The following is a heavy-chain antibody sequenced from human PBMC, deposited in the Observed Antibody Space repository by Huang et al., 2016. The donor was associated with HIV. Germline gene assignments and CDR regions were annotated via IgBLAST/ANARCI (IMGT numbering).Heavy chain of an antibody. CDR3: VSHGSGTADY. J-gene: IGHJ4*02. Sequence: QVQLQESGPGLVKPSETLSLSCTVSGDSVSSASYYWGWIRPPPGMGLEWIGYIYFGGGTNYNPSLKSRVTISIDTSKNQFSLRLSSVTAADTAVYYCVSHGSGTADYWGQGTLVTVSS. D-gene: IGHD3-10*01. CDR2: IYFGGGT. V-gene: IGHV4-61*01. CDR1: GDSVSSASYY.